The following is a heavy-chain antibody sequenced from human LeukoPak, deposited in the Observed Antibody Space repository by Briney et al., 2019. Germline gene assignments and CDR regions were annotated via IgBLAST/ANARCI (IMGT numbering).Heavy chain of an antibody. CDR3: ARSYDYFDC. D-gene: IGHD2-15*01. V-gene: IGHV3-48*03. Sequence: GGSLRLSCAASGFTFSSYEMNWVRQAPGKGLEWVSYISSSGSTIYYAESVKGRFTISRDNAKNSLYLQMNSLRAEDTAVYYCARSYDYFDCWGQGTLVTVSS. CDR2: ISSSGSTI. CDR1: GFTFSSYE. J-gene: IGHJ4*02.